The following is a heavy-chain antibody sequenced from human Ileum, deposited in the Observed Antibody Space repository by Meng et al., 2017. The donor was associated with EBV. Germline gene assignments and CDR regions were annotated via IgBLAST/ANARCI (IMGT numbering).Heavy chain of an antibody. CDR3: ATSRIAKFDR. V-gene: IGHV6-1*01. CDR1: GDSVSSDKTA. CDR2: TYRRSRWYY. Sequence: HLQESGPGLVQPPPSLSPSCVIPGDSVSSDKTAWNWIRQSPSRGLEWLGRTYRRSRWYYDYALSVKSRINISPDTSKNQVSLQLNSVTDEDTGIYYCATSRIAKFDRWGQGTLVTVSS. J-gene: IGHJ5*02.